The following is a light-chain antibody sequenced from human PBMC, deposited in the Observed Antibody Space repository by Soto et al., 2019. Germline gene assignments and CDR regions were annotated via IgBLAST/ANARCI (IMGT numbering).Light chain of an antibody. J-gene: IGKJ1*01. V-gene: IGKV1-5*01. CDR3: HQYYSYWT. CDR2: DAS. Sequence: DIQMTQSPSTLSASVGDRVTITCRASQTISNWLAWYQQKPGKAPKLLIYDASSLEGGVPSRLSGSVSGTEFTLTPGILQPDDFATYYCHQYYSYWTFGQGTKVEIK. CDR1: QTISNW.